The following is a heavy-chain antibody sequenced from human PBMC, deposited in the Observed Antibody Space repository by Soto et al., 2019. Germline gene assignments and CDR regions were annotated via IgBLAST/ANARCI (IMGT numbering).Heavy chain of an antibody. Sequence: QVQLVQSGAEVKKPGASVKVSCKVSGYTLTELSMYWVRQAPGKGLEWMGSFDPEDGETIFAQKFQGRVSMTEDTSTDTAYMELSSLRSEDTAVYYCALSGAAVDAFDFWGQGTMVTVSS. V-gene: IGHV1-24*01. CDR2: FDPEDGET. CDR1: GYTLTELS. D-gene: IGHD6-25*01. CDR3: ALSGAAVDAFDF. J-gene: IGHJ3*01.